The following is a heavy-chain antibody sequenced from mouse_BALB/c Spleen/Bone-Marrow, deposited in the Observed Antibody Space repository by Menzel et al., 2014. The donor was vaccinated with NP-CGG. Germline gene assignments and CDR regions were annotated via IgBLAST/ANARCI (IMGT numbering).Heavy chain of an antibody. CDR2: IDPANGNT. V-gene: IGHV14-3*02. J-gene: IGHJ2*01. CDR1: GFNIKDTY. CDR3: ARFPYDYGGGDY. Sequence: EVQLVESGAELVEPGASVKLSCTASGFNIKDTYMHWVKQRPEQGLEWIGRIDPANGNTKYDPKFQGKATITADTSSNTAYLQLSSLTSEDTAVYYCARFPYDYGGGDYWGQGTTLTVSS. D-gene: IGHD2-4*01.